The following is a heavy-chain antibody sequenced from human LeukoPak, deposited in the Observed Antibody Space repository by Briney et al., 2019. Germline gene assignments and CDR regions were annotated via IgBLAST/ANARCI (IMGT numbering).Heavy chain of an antibody. CDR1: GFTVSSSY. CDR2: ISSSSSTI. CDR3: ARDSRPHPISAFDY. Sequence: AGGSLRLSCAASGFTVSSSYMSWVRQAPGKGLEWVSYISSSSSTIYYADSVKGRVTISRDNAKNSLYLQMNSLRAEDTAVYYCARDSRPHPISAFDYWGQGTLVTVSS. J-gene: IGHJ4*02. D-gene: IGHD2-21*01. V-gene: IGHV3-48*01.